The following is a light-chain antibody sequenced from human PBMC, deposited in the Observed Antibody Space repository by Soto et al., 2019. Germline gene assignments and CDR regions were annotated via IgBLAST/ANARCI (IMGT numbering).Light chain of an antibody. CDR3: SSYAGSNTWV. J-gene: IGLJ3*02. CDR1: TSDVGAYNY. CDR2: EVT. V-gene: IGLV2-8*01. Sequence: QSALTQPPSASGSPGQSVTISCTGTTSDVGAYNYVSWYQQRPGKAPKLMIYEVTKWPSGVPDRFSGSKSGNTASLTVSGLQAEDEADYYCSSYAGSNTWVFGGGTKLTVL.